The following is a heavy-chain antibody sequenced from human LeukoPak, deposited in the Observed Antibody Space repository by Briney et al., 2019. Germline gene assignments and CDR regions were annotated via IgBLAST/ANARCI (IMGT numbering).Heavy chain of an antibody. Sequence: PGGSLRLSCAASGFTFSSYSMNWVRQAPGKGLEWVSSISRSSRHLYYAYSVKGRFTISRDDAKNSLYLQMNSLRAEDTAVYYCARAGAGHDTFDIWGQGTMVTVSS. D-gene: IGHD7-27*01. CDR3: ARAGAGHDTFDI. CDR2: ISRSSRHL. CDR1: GFTFSSYS. J-gene: IGHJ3*02. V-gene: IGHV3-21*01.